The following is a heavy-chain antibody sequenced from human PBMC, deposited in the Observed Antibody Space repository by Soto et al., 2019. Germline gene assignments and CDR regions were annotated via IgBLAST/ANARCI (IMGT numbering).Heavy chain of an antibody. D-gene: IGHD3-10*01. CDR1: VFTFSSNA. Sequence: GWSLRLSCAGSVFTFSSNAMSWVGQPPGKGLEWVSSVSGDGYASDYADSVKGRFTVSRHNSKNTLYLQMNSLRAEDTAVYYCAKRHYFGSGSFALATWGQGTLVTVSS. CDR2: VSGDGYAS. CDR3: AKRHYFGSGSFALAT. V-gene: IGHV3-23*01. J-gene: IGHJ4*03.